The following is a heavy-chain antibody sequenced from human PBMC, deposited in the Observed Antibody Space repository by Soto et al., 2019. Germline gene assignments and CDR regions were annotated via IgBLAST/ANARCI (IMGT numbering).Heavy chain of an antibody. CDR2: ISYDGSNK. Sequence: QVQLVESGGGVVQPGRSLRLSCAASGFTFSSYGMHWVRQAPGKGLEWVAVISYDGSNKYYADSVEGRFTIARDNSKNTLYLQMNSLRAEDTAVYYCAKGQQSKGQLVPYFDYWGQGTLVTVSS. J-gene: IGHJ4*02. V-gene: IGHV3-30*18. CDR1: GFTFSSYG. D-gene: IGHD6-6*01. CDR3: AKGQQSKGQLVPYFDY.